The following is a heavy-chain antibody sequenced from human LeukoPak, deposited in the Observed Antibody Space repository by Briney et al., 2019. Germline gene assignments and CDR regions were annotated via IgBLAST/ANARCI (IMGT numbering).Heavy chain of an antibody. CDR3: AREDSGWPPHGMDV. V-gene: IGHV3-30-3*01. CDR1: GFAFSSYA. J-gene: IGHJ6*02. D-gene: IGHD6-19*01. CDR2: ISYDGSNK. Sequence: QPGGSLRLSCAASGFAFSSYAMHWVRQAPGKGLEWVAVISYDGSNKYYADSVKGRFTISRDNSKNTLYLQMNSLRAEDTAVYYCAREDSGWPPHGMDVWGQGTTVTVSS.